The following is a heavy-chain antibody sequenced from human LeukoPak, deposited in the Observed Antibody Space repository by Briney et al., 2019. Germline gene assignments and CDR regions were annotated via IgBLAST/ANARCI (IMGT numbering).Heavy chain of an antibody. J-gene: IGHJ4*02. CDR3: ARRFCSSTSCFGFDY. D-gene: IGHD2-2*01. V-gene: IGHV3-21*01. Sequence: PGRSLRLSCAASGFTFSSYGMHWVRQAPGKGLEWVSSISGSSSYLYYADSLKGRFTISRDNAKNSLHLQMNSLRAEDTAVYFCARRFCSSTSCFGFDYWGQGTLVTVSS. CDR1: GFTFSSYG. CDR2: ISGSSSYL.